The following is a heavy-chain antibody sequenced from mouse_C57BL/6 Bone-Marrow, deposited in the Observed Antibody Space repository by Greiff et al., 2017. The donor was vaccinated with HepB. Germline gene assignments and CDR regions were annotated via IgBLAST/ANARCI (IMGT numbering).Heavy chain of an antibody. CDR1: GFPITSGYY. D-gene: IGHD2-1*01. V-gene: IGHV12-3*01. Sequence: ESGPGLVKPSQSLFLTCSITGFPITSGYYWIWIRQSPGKPLEWMGYITHSGETFYNPSLQSPISITRETSKNQFFLQLNSVTTEDTAMYYCAGGGNQAWFAYWGQGTLVTVSA. J-gene: IGHJ3*01. CDR2: ITHSGET. CDR3: AGGGNQAWFAY.